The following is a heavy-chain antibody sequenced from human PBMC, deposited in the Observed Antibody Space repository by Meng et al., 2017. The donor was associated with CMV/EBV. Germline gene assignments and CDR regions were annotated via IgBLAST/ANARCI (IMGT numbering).Heavy chain of an antibody. CDR1: GGSISSGDYY. CDR2: IYYSGST. V-gene: IGHV4-30-4*08. D-gene: IGHD1-14*01. CDR3: ARVTSRVAGAFDY. Sequence: QLQSHESGPGLASPSHTLSLTCTVSGGSISSGDYYWSWIRQPPGKGLEWIGYIYYSGSTYYTPSLKSRVTISGDTSKNQFSLKLSSVTAADTAVYYWARVTSRVAGAFDYWGQGTLVTVSS. J-gene: IGHJ4*02.